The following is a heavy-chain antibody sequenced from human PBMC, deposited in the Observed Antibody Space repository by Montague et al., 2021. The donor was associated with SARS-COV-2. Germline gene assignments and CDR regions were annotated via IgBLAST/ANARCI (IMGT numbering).Heavy chain of an antibody. Sequence: SETLPLTCTVSNGSINSYYWSWDRQPPGKRLEWIGYIYYRGSTNYNPSLESRVTMSIDTSKNQFSLKLRSVTAADTAVYFCAREGLHNWFDPWGQGTLVIVSS. CDR3: AREGLHNWFDP. J-gene: IGHJ5*02. V-gene: IGHV4-59*01. CDR1: NGSINSYY. CDR2: IYYRGST.